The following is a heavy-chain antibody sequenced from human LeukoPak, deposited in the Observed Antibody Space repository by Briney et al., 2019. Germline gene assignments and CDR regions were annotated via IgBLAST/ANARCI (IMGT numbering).Heavy chain of an antibody. V-gene: IGHV3-23*01. J-gene: IGHJ4*02. CDR2: ISGSGGST. CDR1: GFTFSSYA. Sequence: GGSLRLSCAASGFTFSSYAMSWVRQAPGKGLEWVSAISGSGGSTYYAGSVKGRFTISRDNSKNTLYPQMNSLRAEDTAVYYCAKDPTVVVTVVDYWGQGTLVTVSS. D-gene: IGHD2-21*02. CDR3: AKDPTVVVTVVDY.